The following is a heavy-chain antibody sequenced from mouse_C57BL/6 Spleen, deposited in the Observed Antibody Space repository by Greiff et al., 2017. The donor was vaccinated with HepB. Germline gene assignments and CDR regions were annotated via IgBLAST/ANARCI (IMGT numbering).Heavy chain of an antibody. V-gene: IGHV1-81*01. J-gene: IGHJ4*01. CDR3: ARSFYDYDSPYAMDD. Sequence: QVQLQQSGAELARPGASVKLSCKASGYTFTSYGISWVKQRTGQGLEWIGEIYPRSGNTYYNEKFKGKATLTADKSSSTAYMELRSLTSEDSAVYFCARSFYDYDSPYAMDDWGQGTSVTVSS. CDR1: GYTFTSYG. CDR2: IYPRSGNT. D-gene: IGHD2-4*01.